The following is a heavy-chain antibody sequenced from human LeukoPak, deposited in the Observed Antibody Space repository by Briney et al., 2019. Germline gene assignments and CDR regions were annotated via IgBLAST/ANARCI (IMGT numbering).Heavy chain of an antibody. CDR2: INPSGGST. CDR3: ARDGLWSGYSNWFDP. CDR1: GYTFTTYY. Sequence: ASVKVSCKASGYTFTTYYVHWVRQAPGQGLEWMGIINPSGGSTTYAQKFRGRLTMTRDMSTSTVYMELSSLRSEDTAVYYCARDGLWSGYSNWFDPWGQGTLVTVSS. J-gene: IGHJ5*02. D-gene: IGHD3-3*01. V-gene: IGHV1-46*01.